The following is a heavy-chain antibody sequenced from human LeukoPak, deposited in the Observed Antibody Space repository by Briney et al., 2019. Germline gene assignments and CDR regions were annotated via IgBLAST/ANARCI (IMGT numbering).Heavy chain of an antibody. J-gene: IGHJ4*02. CDR1: GFTFNSYT. V-gene: IGHV3-30*03. Sequence: PGGSLRLSCSASGFTFNSYTIHWVRQAPGKGLEWVSLISDNGSNKFYVDSVKGRFSISRDNSKNTLYLQMNGLRPEDTAVYYCARGGDSYVSGGYYAYFDYWGQGTRVTVSS. D-gene: IGHD3-10*01. CDR3: ARGGDSYVSGGYYAYFDY. CDR2: ISDNGSNK.